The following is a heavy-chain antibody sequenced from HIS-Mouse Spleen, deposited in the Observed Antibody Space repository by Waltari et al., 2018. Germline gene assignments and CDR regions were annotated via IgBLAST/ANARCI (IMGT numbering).Heavy chain of an antibody. D-gene: IGHD5-18*01. CDR3: ARGFVDTAMVDY. J-gene: IGHJ4*02. Sequence: QVQLVESGGGVVQPGRSLRLSCAASGFTFSSYAMHWVRQAPGKGREWVAVISKDGSNKYYADSVKGRFTISRDNSKNTLYLQRNSLRAEDTAVYYCARGFVDTAMVDYWGQGTLVTVSS. V-gene: IGHV3-30-3*01. CDR2: ISKDGSNK. CDR1: GFTFSSYA.